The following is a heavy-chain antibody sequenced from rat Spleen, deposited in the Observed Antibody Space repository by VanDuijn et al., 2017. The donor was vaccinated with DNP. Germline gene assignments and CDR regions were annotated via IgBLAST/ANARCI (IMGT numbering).Heavy chain of an antibody. D-gene: IGHD1-4*01. CDR1: GFTFTDFY. V-gene: IGHV7-7*01. CDR3: ARDGYGDY. J-gene: IGHJ3*01. Sequence: EVKLLESGGGLVQPGGSMRLSCAASGFTFTDFYMNWIRQPAGKAPEWLGFIRNKANGYTTEYKPSVKGRFTISRDNTQNMLYLQMNTLRAEDTATYYCARDGYGDYWGQGTLVTVSS. CDR2: IRNKANGYTT.